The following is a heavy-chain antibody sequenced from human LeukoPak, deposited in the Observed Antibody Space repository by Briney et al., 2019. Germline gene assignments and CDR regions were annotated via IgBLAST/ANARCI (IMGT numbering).Heavy chain of an antibody. J-gene: IGHJ4*02. CDR3: ARARKSTLYYDYVWGSYRPTFFDY. D-gene: IGHD3-16*02. V-gene: IGHV4-39*07. CDR2: IYYSGST. CDR1: GGSISSSSYY. Sequence: SETLSLTCTVSGGSISSSSYYWGWIRQPPGKGLEWIGSIYYSGSTYYNPSLKSRVTISVDTSKNQFSLKLSSVTAADTAVYYCARARKSTLYYDYVWGSYRPTFFDYWGQGTLVTVSS.